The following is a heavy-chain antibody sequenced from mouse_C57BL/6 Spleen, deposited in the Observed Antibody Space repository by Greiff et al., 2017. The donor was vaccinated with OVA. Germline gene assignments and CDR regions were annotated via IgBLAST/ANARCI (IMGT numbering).Heavy chain of an antibody. Sequence: VLLLQSGAGLVRPGASVTLSCTASGFTFTDYEMPWVKQTPVHGLEWVAVISPETDGIAYTQTFTGRFILTADKSSSTAYMELRSLTSEDSAGYYCTIRSNSPFAYWGQGTLVTVSA. J-gene: IGHJ3*01. CDR2: ISPETDGI. V-gene: IGHV1-15*01. D-gene: IGHD2-5*01. CDR1: GFTFTDYE. CDR3: TIRSNSPFAY.